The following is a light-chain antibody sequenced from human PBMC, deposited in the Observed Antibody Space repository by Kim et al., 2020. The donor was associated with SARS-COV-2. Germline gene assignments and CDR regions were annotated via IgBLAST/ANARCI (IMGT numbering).Light chain of an antibody. CDR1: NT. Sequence: NTVTWYRQLPRTAPNLVIHSNNRRSSGVSDRFSGSKSGNSASLAISGLQSDDEADYYCATTDDSLNDVVFGGGTQLTVL. CDR2: SNN. J-gene: IGLJ3*02. CDR3: ATTDDSLNDVV. V-gene: IGLV1-44*01.